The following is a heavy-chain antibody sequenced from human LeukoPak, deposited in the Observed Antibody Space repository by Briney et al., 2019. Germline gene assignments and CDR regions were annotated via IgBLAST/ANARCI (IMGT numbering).Heavy chain of an antibody. J-gene: IGHJ4*02. V-gene: IGHV3-11*01. D-gene: IGHD1-26*01. CDR3: PIPLGGPKSGSYQGIDY. CDR2: ISSSGSTI. Sequence: PGGSLRLSCAASGFTFSGFAMSWIRQAPGKGLEWVSYISSSGSTIYYADSVKGRFTISRDNAKNSLYLQMNSLRAEDTAVYYCPIPLGGPKSGSYQGIDYWGQGTLVTVSS. CDR1: GFTFSGFA.